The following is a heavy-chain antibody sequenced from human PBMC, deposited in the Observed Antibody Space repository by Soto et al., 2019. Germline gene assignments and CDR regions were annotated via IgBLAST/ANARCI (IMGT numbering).Heavy chain of an antibody. V-gene: IGHV4-31*11. CDR2: IYSSGST. CDR3: AREDAARIERWFDA. D-gene: IGHD6-6*01. J-gene: IGHJ5*02. CDR1: GGSINSASYS. Sequence: SETLSLTCAVPGGSINSASYSWNWIRQSPGRGLEWIGHIYSSGSTYYNPSLKSRVSISVDTSNNQFSLKLTSVTAADTAVYFCAREDAARIERWFDAWGQGILVTVSS.